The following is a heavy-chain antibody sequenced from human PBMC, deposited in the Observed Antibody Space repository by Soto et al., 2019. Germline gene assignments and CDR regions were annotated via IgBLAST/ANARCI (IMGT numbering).Heavy chain of an antibody. D-gene: IGHD2-15*01. J-gene: IGHJ5*02. V-gene: IGHV3-23*01. CDR2: ISAGGGGNT. CDR3: AKEMSAAS. CDR1: GFSFSSSA. Sequence: EVQLWESGGGLVQPGGSLRLSCTGSGFSFSSSAMSWVRQAPGKGLEWVSGISAGGGGNTYYADSVKGCFTISRDNSKLYLQMNSLRAEDTALYHCAKEMSAASWGQGTLVTVSS.